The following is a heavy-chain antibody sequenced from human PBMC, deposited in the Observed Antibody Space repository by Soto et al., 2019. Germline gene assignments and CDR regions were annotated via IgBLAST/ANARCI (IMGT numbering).Heavy chain of an antibody. CDR2: IYHSGST. D-gene: IGHD2-2*01. CDR1: GGSISSGGYS. CDR3: ARASTYQLLFDY. Sequence: SETPSLTCAVSGGSISSGGYSWSWIRQPPGKGLEWIGYIYHSGSTYYNPSLKSRVTISVDRSKNQFSLKLSSVTAADTAVYYCARASTYQLLFDYWGQGTLVTVSS. V-gene: IGHV4-30-2*01. J-gene: IGHJ4*02.